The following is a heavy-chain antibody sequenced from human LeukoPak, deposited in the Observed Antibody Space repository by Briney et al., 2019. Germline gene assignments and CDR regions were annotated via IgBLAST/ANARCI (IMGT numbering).Heavy chain of an antibody. J-gene: IGHJ3*02. CDR2: VTGNTGYT. D-gene: IGHD2/OR15-2a*01. Sequence: GGSLRLSCAAPGFTFNTYAMVWVRQAPGKRLEWVAAVTGNTGYTYYADSVKGRFTISRDNSRNTLYLQMNSLRAEDTAVYYCARDRIDAFDIWGQGTMVTVTS. CDR1: GFTFNTYA. V-gene: IGHV3-23*01. CDR3: ARDRIDAFDI.